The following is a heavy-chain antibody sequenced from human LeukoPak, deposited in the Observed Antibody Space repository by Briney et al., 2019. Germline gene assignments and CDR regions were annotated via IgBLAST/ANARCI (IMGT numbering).Heavy chain of an antibody. CDR2: IYYSGST. Sequence: SETLSLTCTVSGGSISSYYWSWIRQPPRKGLEWIGYIYYSGSTNYNPSLKSRVTISVDTSKNQFSLKLSSVTAADTAVYYCARQQRITIFGVANWFDPWGQGTLVTVSS. V-gene: IGHV4-59*01. CDR1: GGSISSYY. CDR3: ARQQRITIFGVANWFDP. D-gene: IGHD3-3*01. J-gene: IGHJ5*02.